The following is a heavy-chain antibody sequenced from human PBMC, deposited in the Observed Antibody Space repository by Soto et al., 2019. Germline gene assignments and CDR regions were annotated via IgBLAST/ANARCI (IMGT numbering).Heavy chain of an antibody. Sequence: QVQLVESGGGLVKPGGSLRISCAGSGFSFSDYYMTWIRQAPGKGLEWVAYITNSGSYTYYLDSVKGRFTVSRDNAKNSLYLQMNSRRAEDTAVYFCAKDGGLAGRTFDTWGQGPLVTVGS. J-gene: IGHJ4*02. CDR3: AKDGGLAGRTFDT. CDR1: GFSFSDYY. V-gene: IGHV3-11*01. D-gene: IGHD6-6*01. CDR2: ITNSGSYT.